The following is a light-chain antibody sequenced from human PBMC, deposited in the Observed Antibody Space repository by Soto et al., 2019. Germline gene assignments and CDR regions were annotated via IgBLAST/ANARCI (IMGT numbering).Light chain of an antibody. CDR1: QSVSSSY. J-gene: IGKJ1*01. V-gene: IGKV3-20*01. CDR3: QQCGSSGT. Sequence: EIVLKQSPGTLSLSPGGRATLSCRASQSVSSSYLAWYQQKPGQAPRLLIYDASNRATGIPDRFSGSGSGTDFTLTISRLEPEDFAVYYCQQCGSSGTFGQGTKVDIK. CDR2: DAS.